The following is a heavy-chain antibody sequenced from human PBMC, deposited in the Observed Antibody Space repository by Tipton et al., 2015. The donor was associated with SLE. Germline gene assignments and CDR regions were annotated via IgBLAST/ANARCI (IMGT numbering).Heavy chain of an antibody. J-gene: IGHJ4*02. CDR3: ARLSADSWEPALYFDY. D-gene: IGHD1-26*01. CDR2: IYYSGRT. CDR1: AGSVSSFY. Sequence: TLSLTCTVSAGSVSSFYWSWIRQPPGKGLEWIGYIYYSGRTYYNPSLKSRISISVDTSKNQFSLNLSSVTAADTAVYYCARLSADSWEPALYFDYWGQGALVTVSS. V-gene: IGHV4-59*06.